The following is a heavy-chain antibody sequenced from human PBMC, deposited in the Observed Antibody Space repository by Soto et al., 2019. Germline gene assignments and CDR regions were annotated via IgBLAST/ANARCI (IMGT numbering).Heavy chain of an antibody. V-gene: IGHV1-69*13. CDR3: AREGVVPAAIGGHYYYYVMDV. D-gene: IGHD2-2*01. Sequence: SVKVSCKASGGTFSSYAISWVRQAPGQGLEWMGGIIPIFGTANYAQKFQGRVTITADESTSTAYMELSSLRSEDTAVYYCAREGVVPAAIGGHYYYYVMDVWGQGTTVTVSS. J-gene: IGHJ6*02. CDR1: GGTFSSYA. CDR2: IIPIFGTA.